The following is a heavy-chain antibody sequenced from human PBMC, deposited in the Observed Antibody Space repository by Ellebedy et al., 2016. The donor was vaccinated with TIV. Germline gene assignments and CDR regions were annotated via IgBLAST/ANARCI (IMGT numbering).Heavy chain of an antibody. CDR3: TRDSGRAYGMDV. CDR1: GFTFSHHA. Sequence: GESLKISXATSGFTFSHHAMNWVRQAPGKGLEWVSYINHGGIIYYADSVKGRLTISRDNARSSLYLQMSSLRAEDMAVYYCTRDSGRAYGMDVWGQGTTVTVSS. D-gene: IGHD1-26*01. CDR2: INHGGII. V-gene: IGHV3-69-1*01. J-gene: IGHJ6*02.